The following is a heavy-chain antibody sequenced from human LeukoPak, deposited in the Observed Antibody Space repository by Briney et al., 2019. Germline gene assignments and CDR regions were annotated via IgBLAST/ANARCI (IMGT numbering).Heavy chain of an antibody. Sequence: GGSLRLSCEASGFIFSTCGMSWVRQAPGKGLEWVSGINWNGGSTGYADSVKGRFTISRDNAKNSLYLQMNSLRAEDTALYHCARVYSSSSRAFDIWGQGTMVTVSS. CDR3: ARVYSSSSRAFDI. D-gene: IGHD6-6*01. CDR2: INWNGGST. CDR1: GFIFSTCG. V-gene: IGHV3-20*01. J-gene: IGHJ3*02.